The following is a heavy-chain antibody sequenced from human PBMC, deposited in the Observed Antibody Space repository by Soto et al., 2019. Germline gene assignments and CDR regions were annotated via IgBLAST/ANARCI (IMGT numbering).Heavy chain of an antibody. CDR1: GYTFTSYY. V-gene: IGHV1-46*01. J-gene: IGHJ6*02. CDR2: INPSGGST. CDR3: ARDQNYDFWSGQDYYYYGMDV. D-gene: IGHD3-3*01. Sequence: QVQLVQSGAEVKKPGASVKVSCKASGYTFTSYYMHWVRQAPGQGLEWMGIINPSGGSTSYAQKFKGGVTMTRDTSTSTGYMELSRLRSEDTAVYYCARDQNYDFWSGQDYYYYGMDVWGQGTTVTVSS.